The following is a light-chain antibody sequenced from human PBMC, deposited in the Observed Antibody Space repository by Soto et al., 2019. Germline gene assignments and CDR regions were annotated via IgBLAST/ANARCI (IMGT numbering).Light chain of an antibody. J-gene: IGLJ2*01. CDR3: CSFGRTNGVL. V-gene: IGLV2-23*02. CDR2: EVN. Sequence: QSALTQPASVSGSPGQSITISCTGTSSDVGSYDLVSWYQHHSGKAPKIIIYEVNKRPSGISDRFSGSKSGNTASLTISGLQAEDEADYFCCSFGRTNGVLFGGGTKLTVL. CDR1: SSDVGSYDL.